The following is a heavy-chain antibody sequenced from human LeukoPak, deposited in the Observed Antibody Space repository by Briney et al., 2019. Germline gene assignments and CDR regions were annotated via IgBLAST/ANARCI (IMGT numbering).Heavy chain of an antibody. CDR2: IYHSGST. Sequence: PSETLSLTCTVSGYSISSGYYWGWIRQPPGKGLEWIGSIYHSGSTYYNPSLKSRVTISVDTSKNQISLKLSSVTAADTAVYYCARDRGTLVRGSRRGYDGYYYYMDVWGKGTTVTISS. V-gene: IGHV4-38-2*02. J-gene: IGHJ6*03. D-gene: IGHD3-10*01. CDR1: GYSISSGYY. CDR3: ARDRGTLVRGSRRGYDGYYYYMDV.